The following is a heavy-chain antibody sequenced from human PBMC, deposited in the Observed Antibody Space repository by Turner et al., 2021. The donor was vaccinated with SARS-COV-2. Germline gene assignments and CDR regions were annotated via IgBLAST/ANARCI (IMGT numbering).Heavy chain of an antibody. Sequence: EVQLVESGGGLVQPGGSLRLSCAASGFTFSSYWMHWVRQAPGKGLVGVSNINRDGGFTSYADSGKGPFTISRDKAKNTLYLQMNSLRGEDTAVYYCARDQRDSVIWRGYGAFDIWGQGTMVTVSS. CDR3: ARDQRDSVIWRGYGAFDI. V-gene: IGHV3-74*01. J-gene: IGHJ3*02. CDR2: INRDGGFT. CDR1: GFTFSSYW. D-gene: IGHD3-3*01.